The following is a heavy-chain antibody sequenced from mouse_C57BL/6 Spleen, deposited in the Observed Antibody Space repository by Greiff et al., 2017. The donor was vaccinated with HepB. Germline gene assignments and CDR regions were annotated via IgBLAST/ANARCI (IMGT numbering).Heavy chain of an antibody. D-gene: IGHD1-1*02. CDR3: TTGWHMDY. V-gene: IGHV14-4*01. J-gene: IGHJ4*01. CDR1: GFNIKDDY. CDR2: INPENGDT. Sequence: VHVKQSGAELVRPGASVKLSCTASGFNIKDDYMHWVKQRPEQGLEWIGWINPENGDTEYATKFQDKTTITADTSSNTASLQLGSLSSEDTAVYYCTTGWHMDYWGRGTSVTVSS.